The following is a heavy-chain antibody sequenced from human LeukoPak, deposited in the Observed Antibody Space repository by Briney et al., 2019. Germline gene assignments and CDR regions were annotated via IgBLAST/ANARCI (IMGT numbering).Heavy chain of an antibody. D-gene: IGHD2-15*01. CDR1: GFTFGDYG. Sequence: GGSLRLSCTASGFTFGDYGMSWFRQAPGKGQEWVGFIRSKAYGGTTEHAASVKGRFTISRDDSKSIAYLQMNSLNIEDTAVYYCTGQYCSGGSCPLDYWGQGTLVTVSS. V-gene: IGHV3-49*03. CDR3: TGQYCSGGSCPLDY. J-gene: IGHJ4*02. CDR2: IRSKAYGGTT.